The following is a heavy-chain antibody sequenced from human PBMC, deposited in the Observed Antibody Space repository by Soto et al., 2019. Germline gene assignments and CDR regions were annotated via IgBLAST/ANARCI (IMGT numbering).Heavy chain of an antibody. CDR2: FDPEDGET. CDR3: VTEGDIVATIRTWSFDY. D-gene: IGHD5-12*01. Sequence: ASVKVSCKVSGYTLTELSMHWVRQAPGKGLEWMGGFDPEDGETIYAQKFQGRVTMTEDTSTDTAYMELSSLRSEDTAVYYCVTEGDIVATIRTWSFDYWGQGTLVTVSS. V-gene: IGHV1-24*01. J-gene: IGHJ4*02. CDR1: GYTLTELS.